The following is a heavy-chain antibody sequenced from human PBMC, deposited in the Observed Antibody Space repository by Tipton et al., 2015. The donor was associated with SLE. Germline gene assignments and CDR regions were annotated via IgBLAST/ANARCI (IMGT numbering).Heavy chain of an antibody. CDR1: GFTFSSYA. CDR3: ARAELRFLEWLAHDAFDI. D-gene: IGHD3-3*01. V-gene: IGHV3-74*01. CDR2: INSDGSST. J-gene: IGHJ3*02. Sequence: GSLRLSCAASGFTFSSYAMSWVRQAPGKGLEWVSRINSDGSSTSYADSVKGRFTISRDNAKNTLYLQMNSLRAEDTAVYYCARAELRFLEWLAHDAFDIWGQGTMVTVSS.